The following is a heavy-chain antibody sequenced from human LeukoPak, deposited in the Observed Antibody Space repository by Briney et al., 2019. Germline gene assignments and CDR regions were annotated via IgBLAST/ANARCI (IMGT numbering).Heavy chain of an antibody. Sequence: SVKVSCKASGFTVTTSAVQWVRQARGQRPEWIGWVVVGSGDTNFAQKFKERVTTTCDMSTTTVYLDLSSLTSEDTAVYYCAAVGADIPVDFWGQGTLVTVSS. CDR2: VVVGSGDT. CDR3: AAVGADIPVDF. J-gene: IGHJ4*02. CDR1: GFTVTTSA. V-gene: IGHV1-58*01. D-gene: IGHD2-2*02.